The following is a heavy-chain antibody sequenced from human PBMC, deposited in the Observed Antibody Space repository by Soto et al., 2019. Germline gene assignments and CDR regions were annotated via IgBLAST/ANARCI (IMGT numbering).Heavy chain of an antibody. CDR3: AHTLGIVVVTSEDEYFQH. Sequence: QITLKESGPTLVKPTQTLTLTCTFSGFSLSTSGVGVGWIRQPPGKALEWLAVIYWDDDKGYSPSLKNRLPITKDTSKNQVVLTMTIMDRVETATYYSAHTLGIVVVTSEDEYFQHWGQGTQVTVSS. CDR1: GFSLSTSGVG. J-gene: IGHJ1*01. V-gene: IGHV2-5*02. CDR2: IYWDDDK. D-gene: IGHD2-15*01.